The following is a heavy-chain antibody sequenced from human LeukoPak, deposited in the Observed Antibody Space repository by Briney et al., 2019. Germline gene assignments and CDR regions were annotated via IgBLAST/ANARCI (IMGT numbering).Heavy chain of an antibody. CDR1: GFTFSSYG. CDR3: AKVAAFFHFDY. V-gene: IGHV3-30*18. D-gene: IGHD3-3*02. J-gene: IGHJ4*02. CDR2: ISYDRSNK. Sequence: GGSLRLSCAASGFTFSSYGMHWVRQAPGKGLEWVAVISYDRSNKYYADSVKGRFTISRDNSKNTLYLQMNSLRAEDTAVYYCAKVAAFFHFDYWGQGTLVTVSS.